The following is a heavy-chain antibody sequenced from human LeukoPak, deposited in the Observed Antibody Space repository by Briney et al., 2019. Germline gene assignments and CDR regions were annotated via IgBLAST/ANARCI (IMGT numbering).Heavy chain of an antibody. Sequence: SETLSLTCTVSGGSISSGGYYWSWIRQHPGKGLEWIGYIYYSGSTYYNPSLKSRVTISVDTSKNQFSLKLSSVTAADAAVYYCARDLRGSARFDPWGQGTLVTVSS. V-gene: IGHV4-31*03. CDR3: ARDLRGSARFDP. D-gene: IGHD1-26*01. CDR1: GGSISSGGYY. CDR2: IYYSGST. J-gene: IGHJ5*02.